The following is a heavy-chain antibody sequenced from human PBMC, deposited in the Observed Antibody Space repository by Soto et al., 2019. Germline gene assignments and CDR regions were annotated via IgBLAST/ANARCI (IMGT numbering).Heavy chain of an antibody. Sequence: QLQLQESGPGLVKPSETLSLTCTVSGGSISSSSYYWGWIRQPPGKGLEWIGSIYYSGSTYYNPSLKSRVTIAVDTSKNQFSLQLSSVTAADTAVYYCARTPIYCSSTSCYDDYYYYYYMDVWGKGTTVTVSS. CDR1: GGSISSSSYY. J-gene: IGHJ6*03. CDR3: ARTPIYCSSTSCYDDYYYYYYMDV. D-gene: IGHD2-2*01. CDR2: IYYSGST. V-gene: IGHV4-39*01.